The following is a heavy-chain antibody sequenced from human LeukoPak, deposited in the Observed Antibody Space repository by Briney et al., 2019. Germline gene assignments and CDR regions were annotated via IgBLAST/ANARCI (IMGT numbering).Heavy chain of an antibody. CDR3: ARAMNIVDFTFDY. V-gene: IGHV1-2*02. J-gene: IGHJ4*02. Sequence: ASVKVSCKASGYTFTGYYMHWVRQAPGQGLEWMGWINPNSGGTNYAQKFQGRVTMTRATSISKAYMELSRLRSDDTAVYYCARAMNIVDFTFDYWGQGTLVTVSS. D-gene: IGHD2/OR15-2a*01. CDR2: INPNSGGT. CDR1: GYTFTGYY.